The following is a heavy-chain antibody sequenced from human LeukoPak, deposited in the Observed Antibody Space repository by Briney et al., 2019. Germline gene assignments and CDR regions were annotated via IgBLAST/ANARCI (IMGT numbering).Heavy chain of an antibody. CDR2: ISWNSVGI. V-gene: IGHV3-9*01. D-gene: IGHD5-12*01. J-gene: IGHJ4*02. CDR3: AKSLGGYEGYYFDY. CDR1: GFTFDDYA. Sequence: GGSLRLSCAASGFTFDDYAMHWVRQAPGKGLEWVSGISWNSVGIGYADSVKGRFTISRDNGKNSLYLQMNSLRTEDTALYYCAKSLGGYEGYYFDYWGQGTLVTVSS.